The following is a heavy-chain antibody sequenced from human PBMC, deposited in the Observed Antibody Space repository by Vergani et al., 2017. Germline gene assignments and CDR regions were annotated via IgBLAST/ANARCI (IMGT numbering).Heavy chain of an antibody. V-gene: IGHV3-48*01. CDR2: ISSSSSTI. Sequence: EVQLVESGGGLVQPGGSLRLSCAASGFTFSSYSMNWVRQAPGKGLEWVSYISSSSSTIYYADSMKGRFTISRDNAKNSLYLQMNSLRAEDTAVYYCASPGPAPYNWNGYYYYYMDVWGKGTTVTVSS. CDR3: ASPGPAPYNWNGYYYYYMDV. J-gene: IGHJ6*03. D-gene: IGHD1-20*01. CDR1: GFTFSSYS.